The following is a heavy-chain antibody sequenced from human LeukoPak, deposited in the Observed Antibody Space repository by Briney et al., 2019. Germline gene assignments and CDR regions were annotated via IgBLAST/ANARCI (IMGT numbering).Heavy chain of an antibody. D-gene: IGHD2-15*01. J-gene: IGHJ4*02. V-gene: IGHV3-21*01. Sequence: GGSLRLSCAASGFTFSSYSMNWVRQAPGKGLEWVSSISSSSSYIYYADSVKGRFTISRDSAKNSLYLQMNSLRAEDTAVYYCAREIGGGLGPGYWGQGTLVTVSS. CDR2: ISSSSSYI. CDR1: GFTFSSYS. CDR3: AREIGGGLGPGY.